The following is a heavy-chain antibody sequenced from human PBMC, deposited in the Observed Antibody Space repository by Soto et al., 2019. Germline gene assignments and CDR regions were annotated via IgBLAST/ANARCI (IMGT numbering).Heavy chain of an antibody. J-gene: IGHJ3*02. CDR1: GFTFSSYG. D-gene: IGHD2-21*01. V-gene: IGHV3-33*01. CDR3: ARAPPGPAWLLWGSAFDI. CDR2: IWYDGSNK. Sequence: QVQLVESGGGVVQPGRSLRLSCAASGFTFSSYGMHWVRQAPGKGLEWVAVIWYDGSNKYYADSVKGRFTISRDNSKNTLYLQMNSLRAEDTAVYYCARAPPGPAWLLWGSAFDIWGQGTMVTVSS.